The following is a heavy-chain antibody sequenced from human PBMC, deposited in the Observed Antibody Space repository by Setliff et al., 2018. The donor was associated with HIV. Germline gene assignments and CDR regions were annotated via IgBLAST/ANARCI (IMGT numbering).Heavy chain of an antibody. CDR3: ARGNLYSSGWYNY. D-gene: IGHD6-19*01. CDR2: INYSGIT. J-gene: IGHJ4*02. Sequence: SETLSLTCTVSGASIRSFHWSWIRQPPGKGLEWIGSINYSGITNYNPSLRGRVSISVDTSKSQISLRLNSVSAADTAVYYCARGNLYSSGWYNYWGQGTLVTVS. CDR1: GASIRSFH. V-gene: IGHV4-59*01.